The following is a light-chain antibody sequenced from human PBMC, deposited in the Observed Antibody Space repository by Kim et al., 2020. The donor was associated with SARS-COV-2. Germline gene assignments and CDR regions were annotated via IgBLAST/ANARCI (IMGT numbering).Light chain of an antibody. Sequence: EIVMTQSPATLSVSAGERATLSCRASQSVSSYLAWYQQKPGQAPRLLIYGASTRATGIPARFSGSGSGTEFTLTISSLQSEDFAVYYCQQYNKWPYTFGQGTKLEI. CDR1: QSVSSY. CDR3: QQYNKWPYT. V-gene: IGKV3-15*01. CDR2: GAS. J-gene: IGKJ2*01.